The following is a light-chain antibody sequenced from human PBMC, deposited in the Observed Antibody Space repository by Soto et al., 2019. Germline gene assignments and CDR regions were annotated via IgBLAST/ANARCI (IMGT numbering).Light chain of an antibody. J-gene: IGKJ1*01. CDR3: QPYNNWPGWT. V-gene: IGKV3-15*01. Sequence: EIVVTQSPATLSVSPGESATLSSRSSQSVSSHVAWYQQTPGQAPSLXXHGASTRANAIPARFIGSGSGTEFTLTIISLQSEDLAVYHCQPYNNWPGWTFGQGTKVDIK. CDR2: GAS. CDR1: QSVSSH.